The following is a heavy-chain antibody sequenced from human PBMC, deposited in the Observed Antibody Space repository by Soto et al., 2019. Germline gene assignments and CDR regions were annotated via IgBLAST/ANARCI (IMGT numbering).Heavy chain of an antibody. CDR1: GFTFSSYS. CDR3: ARGLSGYSSSWYFDY. J-gene: IGHJ4*02. V-gene: IGHV3-48*02. D-gene: IGHD6-13*01. Sequence: GGSLRLSCAASGFTFSSYSMNWVRQAPGKGLEWVSYISSSSSTIYYADSVKGRFTISRDNAKNSVYLQMNSLRDEDTAVYYCARGLSGYSSSWYFDYWGQGTLVTVSS. CDR2: ISSSSSTI.